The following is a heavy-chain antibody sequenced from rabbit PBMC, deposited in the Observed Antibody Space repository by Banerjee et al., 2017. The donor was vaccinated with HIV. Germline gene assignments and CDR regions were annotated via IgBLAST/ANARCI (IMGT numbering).Heavy chain of an antibody. D-gene: IGHD2-1*01. CDR2: IYGGDSNNT. CDR3: AREHTYADYGDFNL. V-gene: IGHV1S45*01. CDR1: GFDFSSYG. Sequence: QEQLKETGGGLVQPGGSLTLSCKASGFDFSSYGISWVRQAPGKGLEWIACIYGGDSNNTDYASWAKGRFTISKTSSTTVTLQMTSLTAADTATYFCAREHTYADYGDFNLWGPGTLVTIS. J-gene: IGHJ4*01.